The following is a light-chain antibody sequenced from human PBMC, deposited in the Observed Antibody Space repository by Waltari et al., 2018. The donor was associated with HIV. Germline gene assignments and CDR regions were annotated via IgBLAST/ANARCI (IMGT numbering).Light chain of an antibody. J-gene: IGKJ1*01. V-gene: IGKV3-15*01. CDR2: GAS. CDR1: QSVSSN. CDR3: QQYSNRPLRT. Sequence: EIVMTQSPATLSVSPGERATLSCRASQSVSSNVAWYQQKPGQAPRLLIYGASTRATGVPARFSGSGSGTEFTLTISSLQSEDFAVYYCQQYSNRPLRTFGQGTKVEVK.